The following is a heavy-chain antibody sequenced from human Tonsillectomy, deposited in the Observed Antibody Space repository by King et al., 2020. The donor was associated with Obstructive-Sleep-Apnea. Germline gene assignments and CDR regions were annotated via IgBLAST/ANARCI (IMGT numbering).Heavy chain of an antibody. D-gene: IGHD6-13*01. Sequence: VQLVESGGGVVQPGGSLRLSCAASNFTFSSYGMHWVRQAPGKGLEWVALVRYDGSNEYYADSGKGRFTISRDNSKNTLYLQMNSLRVEDTAVYYCAKSIWVVAGGTYPFVYWGRGTLVTVSS. J-gene: IGHJ4*02. V-gene: IGHV3-30*02. CDR2: VRYDGSNE. CDR1: NFTFSSYG. CDR3: AKSIWVVAGGTYPFVY.